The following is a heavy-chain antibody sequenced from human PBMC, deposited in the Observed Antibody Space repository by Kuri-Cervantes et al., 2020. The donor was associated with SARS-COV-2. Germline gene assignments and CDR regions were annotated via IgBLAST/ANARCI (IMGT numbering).Heavy chain of an antibody. J-gene: IGHJ4*02. Sequence: ASVKVSCKASGYTFTGYYMHWVRQAPGQGLEWMGRINPNSGGTNYAQKFQGRVTMTRDTSIITAYMELSRLRSDDTAVYYCASQLGGGASEYYFDYWGQGTLVTVSS. CDR2: INPNSGGT. CDR3: ASQLGGGASEYYFDY. V-gene: IGHV1-2*06. D-gene: IGHD2-21*01. CDR1: GYTFTGYY.